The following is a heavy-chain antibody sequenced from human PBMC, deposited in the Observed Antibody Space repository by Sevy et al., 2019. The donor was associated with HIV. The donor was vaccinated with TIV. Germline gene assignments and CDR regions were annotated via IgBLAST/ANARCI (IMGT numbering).Heavy chain of an antibody. V-gene: IGHV3-73*01. J-gene: IGHJ6*02. CDR2: IRSKANSYAT. CDR1: GFTFSGSA. CDR3: TTSVYSSGWRSSCYGMDV. Sequence: GGSLRLSCAASGFTFSGSAMHWVRQASGKGLEWVGRIRSKANSYATAYAASVKGRFTISRDDSKNTAYLQMNSLKTVDTAVYYCTTSVYSSGWRSSCYGMDVWGQGTTVTVSS. D-gene: IGHD6-19*01.